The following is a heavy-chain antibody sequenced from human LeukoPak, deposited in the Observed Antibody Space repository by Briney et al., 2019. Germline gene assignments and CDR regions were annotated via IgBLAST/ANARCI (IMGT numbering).Heavy chain of an antibody. V-gene: IGHV4-34*01. J-gene: IGHJ4*02. CDR1: GGSFSGYY. CDR3: ARAGKYCSSTSCYSAPFDY. D-gene: IGHD2-2*01. CDR2: INHSGST. Sequence: SETLSLTCAVYGGSFSGYYWSWIRQPPGKGLEWIGEINHSGSTNYNPSLKSRVTMSVDTSKNQFSLKLSSVTAADTAVYYCARAGKYCSSTSCYSAPFDYWGQGTLVTVSS.